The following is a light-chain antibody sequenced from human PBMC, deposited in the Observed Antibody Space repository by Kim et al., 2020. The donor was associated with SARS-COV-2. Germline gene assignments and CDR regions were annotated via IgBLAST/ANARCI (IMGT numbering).Light chain of an antibody. Sequence: ESEGDRVTITCQASQDITNYLNWYQQKPGKAPKLLIYDASNLKTGVPSRFSGSGSGRDFTFTINSLQPEDFATYYCQQYDNLPLTFGGGTKVDIK. CDR1: QDITNY. J-gene: IGKJ4*01. V-gene: IGKV1-33*01. CDR2: DAS. CDR3: QQYDNLPLT.